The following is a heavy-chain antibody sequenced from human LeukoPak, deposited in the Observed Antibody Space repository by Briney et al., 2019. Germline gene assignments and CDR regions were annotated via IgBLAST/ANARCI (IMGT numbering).Heavy chain of an antibody. CDR3: ARDWYFWSGYYTGDAFDI. D-gene: IGHD3-3*01. Sequence: LSETLSLTCTVSGGSISSGDYYWSCIRQPPGKGLECIGYIYYSGSTYYNPSLKSRVTISVDTSKNQFSLKLSSVTAADTAVYYCARDWYFWSGYYTGDAFDIWGQGTMVTVSS. V-gene: IGHV4-30-4*08. CDR1: GGSISSGDYY. J-gene: IGHJ3*02. CDR2: IYYSGST.